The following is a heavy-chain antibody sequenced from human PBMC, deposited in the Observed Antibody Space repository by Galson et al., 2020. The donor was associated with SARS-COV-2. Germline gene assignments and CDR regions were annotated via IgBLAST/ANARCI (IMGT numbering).Heavy chain of an antibody. CDR3: AKEGGTDSDVGSGYYYGMDV. V-gene: IGHV4-34*01. Sequence: SETLSLTCAVYGGSFSGYYWSWIRQPPGKGLEWIGEINHSGSTNYNPSLKSRVTISVDTSKNQFSLQLSSVTAADTAADYCAKEGGTDSDVGSGYYYGMDVWGQGTTVTVSS. CDR1: GGSFSGYY. D-gene: IGHD3-3*01. CDR2: INHSGST. J-gene: IGHJ6*02.